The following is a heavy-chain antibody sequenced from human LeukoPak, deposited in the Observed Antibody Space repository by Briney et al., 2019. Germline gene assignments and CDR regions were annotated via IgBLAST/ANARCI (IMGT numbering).Heavy chain of an antibody. D-gene: IGHD5-24*01. J-gene: IGHJ4*02. V-gene: IGHV3-9*01. CDR2: ISWNSGSI. CDR1: GFTFDDYA. Sequence: GGSLRLSCAASGFTFDDYAMHWVRQAPGKGLEWVSGISWNSGSIGYADSVKGRFTISRDNAKNSLYLQMNSLRAEDTALYYCAKDIGDGYNVAFDYWGQGTLVTVSS. CDR3: AKDIGDGYNVAFDY.